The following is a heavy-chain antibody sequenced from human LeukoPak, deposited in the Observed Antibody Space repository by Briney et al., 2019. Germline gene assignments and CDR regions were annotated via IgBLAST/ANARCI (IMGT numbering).Heavy chain of an antibody. J-gene: IGHJ6*02. CDR1: GFTFSSYA. CDR3: ARVGCSGGSCYRDASYYYYGMDV. Sequence: TGGSLRLSCAASGFTFSSYAMSWVRQAPGKGLEWVSAISSSGSTIYYADSVKGRFTISRDNAKNSLYLQMNSLRAEDTAVYYCARVGCSGGSCYRDASYYYYGMDVWGQGTTVTVSS. CDR2: ISSSGSTI. V-gene: IGHV3-21*04. D-gene: IGHD2-15*01.